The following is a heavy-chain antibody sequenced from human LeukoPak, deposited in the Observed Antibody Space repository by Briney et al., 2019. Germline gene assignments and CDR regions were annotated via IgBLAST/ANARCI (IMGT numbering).Heavy chain of an antibody. CDR3: ARPLRGYYSDDAFDI. CDR2: IYPGDSDT. D-gene: IGHD3-22*01. V-gene: IGHV5-51*01. CDR1: GYSFTSYW. Sequence: GESLTISCKGSGYSFTSYWIGWVRQMPGKGLEWMGIIYPGDSDTRYSPSFQGQVTISADKSISTAYLQWSSLKASDTAMYDCARPLRGYYSDDAFDIWGQGTMVTVSS. J-gene: IGHJ3*02.